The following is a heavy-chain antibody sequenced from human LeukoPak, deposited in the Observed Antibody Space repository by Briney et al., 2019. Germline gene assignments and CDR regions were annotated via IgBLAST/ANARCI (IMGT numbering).Heavy chain of an antibody. CDR2: IYTSGST. D-gene: IGHD3-9*01. Sequence: SETLCLTCTVSGGSISSGSYYWSWIRQPAGKGLEWIGRIYTSGSTNYNPSLKSRVTISVDTSKNQFSLKLSSVTAADTAVYYCARTRLTGYRNSDDAFDIWGQGTMVTVSS. J-gene: IGHJ3*02. V-gene: IGHV4-61*02. CDR1: GGSISSGSYY. CDR3: ARTRLTGYRNSDDAFDI.